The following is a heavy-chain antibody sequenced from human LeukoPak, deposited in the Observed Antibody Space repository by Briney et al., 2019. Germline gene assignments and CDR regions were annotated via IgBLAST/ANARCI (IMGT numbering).Heavy chain of an antibody. D-gene: IGHD2-2*01. J-gene: IGHJ5*02. CDR1: GYTFTSYG. Sequence: ASVKVSCKASGYTFTSYGISWVRQAPGQGLEWMGWISAYNGNTNYAQKLQGRVTMTTDTSTSTAYMELRSLRSDDTAVSYCARDSVPAERPGWFEPWGQGTLVTVSS. CDR3: ARDSVPAERPGWFEP. CDR2: ISAYNGNT. V-gene: IGHV1-18*01.